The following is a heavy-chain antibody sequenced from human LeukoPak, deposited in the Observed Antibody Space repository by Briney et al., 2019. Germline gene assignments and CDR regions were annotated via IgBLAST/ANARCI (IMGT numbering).Heavy chain of an antibody. V-gene: IGHV4-4*07. CDR2: MYARGSS. D-gene: IGHD2-8*02. J-gene: IGHJ3*02. CDR3: ARGRYWVADICTGGDSFYI. Sequence: SETQSLTCPVSGGSLSNYYLSWIRQPAGKGLEWIGRMYARGSSNYNPPVQSRVTMSVDTSKNQFSLNLRSVTDAGTAVYYCARGRYWVADICTGGDSFYIRGEGAIVSVSP. CDR1: GGSLSNYY.